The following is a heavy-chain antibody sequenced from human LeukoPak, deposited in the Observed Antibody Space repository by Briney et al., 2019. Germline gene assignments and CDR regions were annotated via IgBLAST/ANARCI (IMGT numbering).Heavy chain of an antibody. CDR1: GFTFKNYA. CDR3: AKGDYGLETDAFDI. CDR2: ISGSGGST. V-gene: IGHV3-23*01. Sequence: GDSLRLSCAVSGFTFKNYAMNWVRQPPGKGLEWVSGISGSGGSTYYADSVKGRFTISRDNSKNTLYLQMNSLRAEDTAVYYCAKGDYGLETDAFDIWGQGTMVTVSS. J-gene: IGHJ3*02. D-gene: IGHD3-16*01.